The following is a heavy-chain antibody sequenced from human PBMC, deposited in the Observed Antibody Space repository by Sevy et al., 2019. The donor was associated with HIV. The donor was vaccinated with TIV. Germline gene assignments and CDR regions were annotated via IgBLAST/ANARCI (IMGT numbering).Heavy chain of an antibody. Sequence: GGSLRLSCIASGFTFSNYGVHWVRQAPGKGLEWVAVISYDGGNKYYADSVKGRFTISRDNSKNTLSLQMDSLRPEDTAVYYCAKDREWGGTNFDDWGQGTLVTVSS. CDR3: AKDREWGGTNFDD. D-gene: IGHD3-3*01. CDR1: GFTFSNYG. V-gene: IGHV3-30*18. CDR2: ISYDGGNK. J-gene: IGHJ4*02.